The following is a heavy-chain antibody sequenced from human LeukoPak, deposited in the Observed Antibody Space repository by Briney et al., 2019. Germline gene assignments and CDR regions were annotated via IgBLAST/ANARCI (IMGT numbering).Heavy chain of an antibody. CDR3: ARALGYYYGSGGNYYFDH. J-gene: IGHJ4*02. D-gene: IGHD3-10*01. CDR1: GFIVSNNY. CDR2: IYSGGST. V-gene: IGHV3-53*01. Sequence: PGGSLRLSCAASGFIVSNNYMSWVRQAPGKGLEWVSIIYSGGSTYYADSAKGRFTISRDNSKNTLYLQMNSLRAEDTAVYYCARALGYYYGSGGNYYFDHWGRGTLVSVSS.